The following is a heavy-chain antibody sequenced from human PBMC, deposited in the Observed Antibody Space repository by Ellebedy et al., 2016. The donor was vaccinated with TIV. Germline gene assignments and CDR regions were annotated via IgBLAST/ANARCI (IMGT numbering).Heavy chain of an antibody. V-gene: IGHV1-46*01. CDR2: MNPSGGST. D-gene: IGHD2-15*01. CDR3: ARGEGIGAFIVDY. Sequence: ASVKVSCKASGYTFTSYFMHWVRQAPGQGLEWMGIMNPSGGSTTYAQNFQGRVTITRDTSASTDYMELSSLTSEDTAVYFCARGEGIGAFIVDYWGQGTLVTVSS. CDR1: GYTFTSYF. J-gene: IGHJ4*02.